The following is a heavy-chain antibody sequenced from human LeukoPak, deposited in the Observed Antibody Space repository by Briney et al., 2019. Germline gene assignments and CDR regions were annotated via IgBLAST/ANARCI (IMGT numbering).Heavy chain of an antibody. CDR3: ARVAKGGYKTTGSWRGLGY. J-gene: IGHJ4*02. CDR1: GFTFSSYE. V-gene: IGHV3-48*03. CDR2: ISSSGSTI. D-gene: IGHD5-18*01. Sequence: PGGSLRLSCAASGFTFSSYEMNWVRQAPGKGLEWVSYISSSGSTIYYADSVKGRFTISRDNAKNSLYLQMNSLRAEDTAVYYCARVAKGGYKTTGSWRGLGYWGQGTLVTVSS.